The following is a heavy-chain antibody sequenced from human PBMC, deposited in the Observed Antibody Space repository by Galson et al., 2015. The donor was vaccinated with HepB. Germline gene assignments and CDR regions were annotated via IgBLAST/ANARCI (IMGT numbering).Heavy chain of an antibody. J-gene: IGHJ3*02. V-gene: IGHV3-53*01. CDR2: IYSGGSP. CDR3: ARQAITGTDSFDI. Sequence: SLRLSCAASGFPVSSYCMSWVRQAPGKGLEWVSLIYSGGSPDHADPVKGRFTLPRARSKNTRYLKMNSLRAEDTAVYYCARQAITGTDSFDIWGRGTVVTVSS. CDR1: GFPVSSYC. D-gene: IGHD1-20*01.